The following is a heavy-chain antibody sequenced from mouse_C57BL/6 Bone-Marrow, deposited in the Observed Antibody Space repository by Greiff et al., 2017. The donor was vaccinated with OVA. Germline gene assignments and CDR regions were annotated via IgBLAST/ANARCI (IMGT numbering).Heavy chain of an antibody. V-gene: IGHV1-62-2*01. CDR3: ARHPYSSGYGYAMDY. D-gene: IGHD3-2*02. Sequence: VHLVGSGAELVKPGASVKLSCKASCYPFTEYTIHWVKQRAGQGLEWIGWFYPGSGSIKYNEKFKDKATLTADKSSSTVYMELSRLTSEDSAVYFCARHPYSSGYGYAMDYWGRGTSVTVSS. J-gene: IGHJ4*01. CDR2: FYPGSGSI. CDR1: CYPFTEYT.